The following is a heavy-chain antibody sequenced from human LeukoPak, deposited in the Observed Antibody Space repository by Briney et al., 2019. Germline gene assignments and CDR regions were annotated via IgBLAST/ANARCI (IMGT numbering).Heavy chain of an antibody. CDR3: ARDSMGYYDFWSGYYRGHFDY. CDR1: GFTFSSYW. V-gene: IGHV3-74*01. Sequence: PGGSLRLSCAASGFTFSSYWMHWVRQAPGKGLVWVSRINSDGSSTSYANSVKGRFTISRDNAKNTLYLQMNSLRAEDTAVYYCARDSMGYYDFWSGYYRGHFDYWGQGTLVTVSS. J-gene: IGHJ4*02. CDR2: INSDGSST. D-gene: IGHD3-3*01.